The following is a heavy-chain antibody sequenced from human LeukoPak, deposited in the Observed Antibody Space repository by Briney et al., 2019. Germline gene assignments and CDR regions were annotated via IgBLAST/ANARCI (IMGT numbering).Heavy chain of an antibody. CDR2: IYYSGST. V-gene: IGHV4-59*01. CDR1: GGSISSYY. Sequence: SETLSLTCTVSGGSISSYYWSWIRQPPGKGLEWIGYIYYSGSTNYNPSLKSRVTISVDTSKNQFSLKLSSVTAADTAVYYCARERTDHYGMDVWGQGTTVTVSS. CDR3: ARERTDHYGMDV. J-gene: IGHJ6*02.